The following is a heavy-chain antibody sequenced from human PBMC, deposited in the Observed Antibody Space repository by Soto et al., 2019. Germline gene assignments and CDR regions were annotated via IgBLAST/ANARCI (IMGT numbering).Heavy chain of an antibody. Sequence: QVQLVQSGAEVKKPGASVKVSCKASGYSLSDYAMHWVRQAPGQRLEWMGWTYTGNGNTKYSQTFQGRVTITSDTSATTAYMELSSVTSEDTAVYYCTRTKWSGWFFFDFWGQGTLVTVSS. J-gene: IGHJ4*02. CDR2: TYTGNGNT. CDR1: GYSLSDYA. CDR3: TRTKWSGWFFFDF. V-gene: IGHV1-3*04. D-gene: IGHD6-19*01.